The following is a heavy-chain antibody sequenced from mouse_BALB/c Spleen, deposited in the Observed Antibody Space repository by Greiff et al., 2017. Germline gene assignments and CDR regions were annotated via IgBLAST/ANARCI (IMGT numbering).Heavy chain of an antibody. CDR3: ARGGEYGNYSDY. Sequence: VQLKESGPELVKPGASVKISCKASGYAFSSSWMNWVKQRPGQGLEWIGRIYPGDGDTNYNGKFKGKATLTADKSSSTAYMQLSSLTSVDSAVYFCARGGEYGNYSDYWGQGTTLTVSS. CDR2: IYPGDGDT. D-gene: IGHD2-10*02. CDR1: GYAFSSSW. J-gene: IGHJ2*01. V-gene: IGHV1-82*01.